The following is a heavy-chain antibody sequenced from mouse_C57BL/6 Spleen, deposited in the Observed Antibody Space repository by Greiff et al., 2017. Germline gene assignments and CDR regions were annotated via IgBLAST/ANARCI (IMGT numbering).Heavy chain of an antibody. CDR3: ARGGRAMITTDYFDY. D-gene: IGHD2-4*01. V-gene: IGHV1-22*01. CDR1: GYTFTDYN. J-gene: IGHJ2*01. Sequence: VQLKQSGPELVKPGASVKMSCKASGYTFTDYNMHWVKQSHGKSLEWIGYINPNNGGTSYNQKFKGKATLTVNKSSSTAYMELHSRTSEDSAVYYCARGGRAMITTDYFDYWGQGTTLTVSS. CDR2: INPNNGGT.